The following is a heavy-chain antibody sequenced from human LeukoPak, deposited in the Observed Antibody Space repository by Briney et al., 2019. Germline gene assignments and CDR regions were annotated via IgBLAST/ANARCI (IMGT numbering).Heavy chain of an antibody. V-gene: IGHV3-30-3*01. D-gene: IGHD3-22*01. J-gene: IGHJ4*02. Sequence: GGSLRLSCAASGFTFSSYAMHWVRQAPGKGLEWVAVISYDGSNKYYADSVKGRFTISRDNSKNTLYLQMNSLRAEDTAVYYCAREGTYYYDSSGYFDYWGQGTLVTVSS. CDR1: GFTFSSYA. CDR2: ISYDGSNK. CDR3: AREGTYYYDSSGYFDY.